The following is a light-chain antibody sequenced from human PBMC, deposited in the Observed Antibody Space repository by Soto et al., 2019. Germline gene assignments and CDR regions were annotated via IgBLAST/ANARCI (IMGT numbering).Light chain of an antibody. CDR1: QSVSSN. CDR2: GAS. J-gene: IGKJ4*01. V-gene: IGKV3-15*01. Sequence: EIVLTQSPGTLSLSLVERATLSCMASQSVSSNLSWYQQNPGQAPRLLIYGASTRATSISARFCGSGSGTEFTLTISSLQSEDFAVYYCQQYNNWPLTFGGGTKVDIK. CDR3: QQYNNWPLT.